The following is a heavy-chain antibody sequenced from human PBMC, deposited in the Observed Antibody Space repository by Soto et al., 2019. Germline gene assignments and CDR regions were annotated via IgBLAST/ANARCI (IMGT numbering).Heavy chain of an antibody. CDR1: GLTFTSYA. CDR2: ISGSGGST. Sequence: EVQVLESGGGLVQPGGSLRLSCAGTGLTFTSYAMNWVRQAPGKGLEWVSAISGSGGSTYYADSVKGRFTVSRDISKNTLYLQMSSLRAEDTAVYYCAKDVEQVVLERSMSYSYYYGMDVWGQGTTVTVSS. J-gene: IGHJ6*02. CDR3: AKDVEQVVLERSMSYSYYYGMDV. D-gene: IGHD3-3*01. V-gene: IGHV3-23*01.